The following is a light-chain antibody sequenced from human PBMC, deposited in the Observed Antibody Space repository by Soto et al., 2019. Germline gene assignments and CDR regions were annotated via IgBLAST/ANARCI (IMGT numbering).Light chain of an antibody. V-gene: IGKV3-15*01. CDR3: QQYNNWPRT. Sequence: EIVMTQSPATLSVSPGERVTLSCRASQSVNSKVAWYQQKPGQAPRLLIYGASTRATGIPARFSGSGSGTEFTLTISSLQSEDFAVYYCQQYNNWPRTFGQGTKV. J-gene: IGKJ1*01. CDR1: QSVNSK. CDR2: GAS.